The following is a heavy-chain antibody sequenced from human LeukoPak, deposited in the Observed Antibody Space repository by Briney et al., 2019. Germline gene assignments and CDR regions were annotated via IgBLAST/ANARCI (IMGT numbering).Heavy chain of an antibody. Sequence: GGSLRLSCAASGFTFTTSWMHWFRQAPGKGLVWVSRIESDGTSTTTADSVKGRFTISRDNAKNTLYLQMNSLRAEDTAVYYCARDQYSSTWYRGAFDVWGQGTMVSVSS. D-gene: IGHD6-13*01. CDR1: GFTFTTSW. J-gene: IGHJ3*01. CDR2: IESDGTST. CDR3: ARDQYSSTWYRGAFDV. V-gene: IGHV3-74*01.